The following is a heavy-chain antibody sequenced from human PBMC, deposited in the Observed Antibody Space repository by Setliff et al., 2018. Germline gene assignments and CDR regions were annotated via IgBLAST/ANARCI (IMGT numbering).Heavy chain of an antibody. D-gene: IGHD1-1*01. Sequence: ASVKVSCKASGGILRSYSLNWVRQAPGQGLEWMGGIIPVVGTPNYAQKFQGRVTISTDESTTTSYMELSRLRYDDTAVYYCARSPTRTTGSHYLGYYYYYMDFWGKGTTVTVSS. V-gene: IGHV1-69*05. J-gene: IGHJ6*03. CDR1: GGILRSYS. CDR3: ARSPTRTTGSHYLGYYYYYMDF. CDR2: IIPVVGTP.